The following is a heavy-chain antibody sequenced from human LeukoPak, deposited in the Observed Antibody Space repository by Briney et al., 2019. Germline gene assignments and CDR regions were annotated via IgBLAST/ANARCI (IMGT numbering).Heavy chain of an antibody. J-gene: IGHJ4*02. V-gene: IGHV3-21*01. D-gene: IGHD1-14*01. CDR1: EFTFSSYN. CDR3: ACETASPLDY. CDR2: ISSSSSYI. Sequence: GGSLRLSCAASEFTFSSYNMNWVRQAPGKGLEWVSSISSSSSYIYYADSVKGRFTISRDNAKNSLYLQMNSLRAEDTAVYYCACETASPLDYWGQGTLVTVSS.